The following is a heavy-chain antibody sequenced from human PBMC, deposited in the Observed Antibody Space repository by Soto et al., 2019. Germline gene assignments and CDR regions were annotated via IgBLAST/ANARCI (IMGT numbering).Heavy chain of an antibody. CDR2: IYWDDDK. D-gene: IGHD1-26*01. V-gene: IGHV2-5*02. CDR1: GFSLTTSGVG. J-gene: IGHJ5*02. Sequence: QITLRESGPTRVRPTQPLTLTCDFSGFSLTTSGVGVAWIRQPPGKAPEWLAVIYWDDDKRYSPTLKSRLTITKATSKNQVVLTMTNMDPVDTGTDYCAHRALYSGSYWDGGYFATWGQGTPVTVSS. CDR3: AHRALYSGSYWDGGYFAT.